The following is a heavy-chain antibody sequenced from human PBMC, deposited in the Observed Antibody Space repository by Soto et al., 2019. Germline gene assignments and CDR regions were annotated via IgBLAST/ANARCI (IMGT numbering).Heavy chain of an antibody. Sequence: EVQLLESGGGLVQPGGSLRLSCAASGFSFSSYAMSWVRQAPGKGLEWVSAISGSGGSTYYADSVKGRFTISRDNSKNTLYLEMNSLRAEDTAVYYCAMGGIVVVVAAFDYWGQGTLVTVSS. J-gene: IGHJ4*02. CDR3: AMGGIVVVVAAFDY. V-gene: IGHV3-23*01. CDR2: ISGSGGST. CDR1: GFSFSSYA. D-gene: IGHD2-15*01.